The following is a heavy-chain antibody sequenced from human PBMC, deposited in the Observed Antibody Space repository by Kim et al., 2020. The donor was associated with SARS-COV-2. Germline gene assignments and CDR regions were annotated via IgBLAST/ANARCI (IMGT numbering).Heavy chain of an antibody. CDR2: ISSSSSYI. J-gene: IGHJ6*02. Sequence: GGSLRLSCAASGFTFSSYSMNWVRQAPGKGLEWVSSISSSSSYIYYADSVKGRFTISRDNAKNSLYLQMNSLRAEDTAVYYCARDRGTRWGMDVWGQGTTVTVSS. CDR3: ARDRGTRWGMDV. V-gene: IGHV3-21*01. CDR1: GFTFSSYS. D-gene: IGHD1-7*01.